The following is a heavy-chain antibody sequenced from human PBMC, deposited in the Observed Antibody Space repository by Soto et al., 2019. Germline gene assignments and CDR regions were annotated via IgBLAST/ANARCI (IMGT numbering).Heavy chain of an antibody. J-gene: IGHJ4*02. V-gene: IGHV3-74*01. CDR3: ARVAYGAYHFDY. CDR1: GFTFSSYW. CDR2: INTDGSTR. D-gene: IGHD2-21*01. Sequence: EVQLVESGGGLVQPGGSLRLSCAASGFTFSSYWMHWVRQAPGEGLVWVSRINTDGSTRSYADSVKGRFTISRDNAKKTLFLQMNSLRPEDTAVYYCARVAYGAYHFDYWGQGTLVT.